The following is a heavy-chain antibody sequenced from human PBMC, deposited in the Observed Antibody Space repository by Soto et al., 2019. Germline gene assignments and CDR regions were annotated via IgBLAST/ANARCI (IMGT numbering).Heavy chain of an antibody. J-gene: IGHJ3*02. CDR2: ISSSSSTI. D-gene: IGHD2-2*01. CDR3: ARVGERYCSSTSCYLYAFDI. Sequence: WGSLRLSCAASGFTFSSYSMNWVRQAPGKGLEWVSYISSSSSTIYYADSVKGRFTISRDNAKNSLYLQMNSLRAEDTVVYYCARVGERYCSSTSCYLYAFDIWGQGTMVTVSS. CDR1: GFTFSSYS. V-gene: IGHV3-48*01.